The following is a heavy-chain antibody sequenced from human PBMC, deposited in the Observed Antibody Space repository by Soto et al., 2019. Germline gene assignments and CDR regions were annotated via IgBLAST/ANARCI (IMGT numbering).Heavy chain of an antibody. CDR1: GYTFTGYY. V-gene: IGHV1-2*04. CDR3: ARRVGDYGLNWFDP. Sequence: ASVKVSCKASGYTFTGYYMHWVRQAPGQGLEWIGWINPNSGGTNYAQKFQGWVTMTRDTSISTAYMELSRLRSDDTAVYYCARRVGDYGLNWFDPWGQGTLVTVSS. D-gene: IGHD4-17*01. J-gene: IGHJ5*02. CDR2: INPNSGGT.